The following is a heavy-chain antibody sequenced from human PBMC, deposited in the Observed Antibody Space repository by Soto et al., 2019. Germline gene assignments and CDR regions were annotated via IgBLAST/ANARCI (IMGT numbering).Heavy chain of an antibody. J-gene: IGHJ4*02. D-gene: IGHD6-13*01. CDR3: TTDVVIAAHGERAPM. Sequence: EVQLVESGGGLVKPGGSLRLSCAASGFTFSNAWMNWVRQAPGKGLKWVGRIKSKTDGGTTDYAAPVKGRFTISRDDSKNTLYLQMNSLKTEDTAVYYCTTDVVIAAHGERAPMWGQGTLVTVSS. CDR2: IKSKTDGGTT. CDR1: GFTFSNAW. V-gene: IGHV3-15*07.